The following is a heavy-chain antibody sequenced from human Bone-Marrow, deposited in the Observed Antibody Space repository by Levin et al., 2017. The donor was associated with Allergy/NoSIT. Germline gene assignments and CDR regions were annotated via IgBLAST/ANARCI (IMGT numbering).Heavy chain of an antibody. CDR1: GFTFSSYA. V-gene: IGHV3-23*01. CDR2: ISGSGGST. D-gene: IGHD2-15*01. Sequence: PGGSLRLSCAASGFTFSSYAMSWVRQAPGKGLEWVSAISGSGGSTYYADSVKGRFTISRDNSKNTLYLQMNSLRAEDTAVYYCAKDRGWSCSGGSCYSYGAFDIWGQGTMVTVSS. CDR3: AKDRGWSCSGGSCYSYGAFDI. J-gene: IGHJ3*02.